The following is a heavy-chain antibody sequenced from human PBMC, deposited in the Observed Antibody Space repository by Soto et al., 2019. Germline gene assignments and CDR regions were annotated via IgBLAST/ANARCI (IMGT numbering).Heavy chain of an antibody. D-gene: IGHD6-13*01. Sequence: RASVKVSCKASGYTFTGYYMHWVRQAPGQGLEWMGWINPNSGGTNYAQKFQGWVTMTRDTSISTAYMELSRLRSDDTAVYYCAREMKGIAAAGDYYYYGMDVWGQGTTVTVSS. CDR1: GYTFTGYY. V-gene: IGHV1-2*04. J-gene: IGHJ6*02. CDR3: AREMKGIAAAGDYYYYGMDV. CDR2: INPNSGGT.